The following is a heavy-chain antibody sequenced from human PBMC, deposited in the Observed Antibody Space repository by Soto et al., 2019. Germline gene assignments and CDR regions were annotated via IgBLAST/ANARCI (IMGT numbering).Heavy chain of an antibody. V-gene: IGHV1-69*12. J-gene: IGHJ6*02. Sequence: QVQLVQSGAEVKKPGSSVKVSCKASGGIFSSYAISWVRQAPGQGLEWMGGIIPIFGTVNYAQKFQGRVTITADESTSTAYMELSSLRSEDTAVYYCARDGGGYSGYAFSHHYGMDVWGQGTTVTVSS. CDR2: IIPIFGTV. CDR3: ARDGGGYSGYAFSHHYGMDV. CDR1: GGIFSSYA. D-gene: IGHD5-12*01.